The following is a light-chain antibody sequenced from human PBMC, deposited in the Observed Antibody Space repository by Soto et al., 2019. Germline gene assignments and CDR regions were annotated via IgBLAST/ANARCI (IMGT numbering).Light chain of an antibody. Sequence: QSVLTQPPLVSGAPGQRVTISCTGSSSNIGAGYDVHWYQQLPGTAPKLLIYVNSNRPSGVPDRFSGSKSGTSASLAITGLQAEDEADYYCQSYDSSLSGHVVFGGGTKVTVL. V-gene: IGLV1-40*01. J-gene: IGLJ2*01. CDR3: QSYDSSLSGHVV. CDR2: VNS. CDR1: SSNIGAGYD.